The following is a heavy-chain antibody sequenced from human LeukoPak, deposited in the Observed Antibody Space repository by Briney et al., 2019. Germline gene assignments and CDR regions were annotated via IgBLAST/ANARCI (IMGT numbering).Heavy chain of an antibody. J-gene: IGHJ3*01. D-gene: IGHD3-10*01. Sequence: GGSLRFSCAASGFTVSNYWMNWVRQAPGKALEWVANIKQDGSEKYYVESLKGRFTISRDNAKNSLYLQMNTLRAEDTAVYYCARPYGSGSSYKPFDLWGQGTMVTVSS. CDR3: ARPYGSGSSYKPFDL. CDR2: IKQDGSEK. V-gene: IGHV3-7*01. CDR1: GFTVSNYW.